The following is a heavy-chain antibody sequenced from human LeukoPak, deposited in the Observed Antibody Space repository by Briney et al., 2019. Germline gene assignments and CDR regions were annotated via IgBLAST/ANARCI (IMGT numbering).Heavy chain of an antibody. V-gene: IGHV1-46*01. D-gene: IGHD6-19*01. CDR2: INPSGGST. Sequence: ASVKVSCKASGYTFTSYYMHWVRQAPGQGLEWMGIINPSGGSTSYAQKLQGRVTMTTDTSTSTAYMELRSLRSDDTAVYYCAQSSSGWYYYYMDVWGKGTTVTVSS. CDR1: GYTFTSYY. CDR3: AQSSSGWYYYYMDV. J-gene: IGHJ6*03.